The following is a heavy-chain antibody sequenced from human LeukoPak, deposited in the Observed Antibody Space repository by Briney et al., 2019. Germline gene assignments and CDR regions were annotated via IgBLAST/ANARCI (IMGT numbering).Heavy chain of an antibody. Sequence: GGSLRLSCAASGFTFSSYWMSWVRQAPGKGLEWVANIKQDGSEKYYVDSVKGRFTISRDNAKNSLYLQMNSLRAEDTAVYYCARVRDSSSWYGDWYFDLWGRGTLVTVSS. CDR1: GFTFSSYW. D-gene: IGHD6-13*01. V-gene: IGHV3-7*01. CDR2: IKQDGSEK. CDR3: ARVRDSSSWYGDWYFDL. J-gene: IGHJ2*01.